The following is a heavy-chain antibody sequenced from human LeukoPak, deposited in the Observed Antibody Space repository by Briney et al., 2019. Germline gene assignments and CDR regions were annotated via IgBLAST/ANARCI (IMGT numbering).Heavy chain of an antibody. D-gene: IGHD5-24*01. J-gene: IGHJ4*02. CDR3: ARVGSRDGYNEGYSDY. CDR1: GFTFSSYS. CDR2: ISSSSSYI. V-gene: IGHV3-21*01. Sequence: GGSLRLSCAASGFTFSSYSVNWVRQAPGKGLEWVSSISSSSSYIYYADSVKGRFTISRDNAKNSLYLQMNSLRAEDTAVYYCARVGSRDGYNEGYSDYWGQGTLVTVSS.